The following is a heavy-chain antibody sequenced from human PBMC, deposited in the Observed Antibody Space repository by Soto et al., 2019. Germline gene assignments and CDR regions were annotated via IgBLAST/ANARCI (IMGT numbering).Heavy chain of an antibody. V-gene: IGHV4-59*01. D-gene: IGHD6-13*01. J-gene: IGHJ4*02. CDR2: IYYSGST. Sequence: SENLSLTCTVSGGSISSYYWSWIRQPPGKGLEWIGYIYYSGSTNYKPSLKRRITISVDTSKNQVSLKLNSVNDADRAVNYRARAYSSSGYYLDYWGQEPLVTVSS. CDR1: GGSISSYY. CDR3: ARAYSSSGYYLDY.